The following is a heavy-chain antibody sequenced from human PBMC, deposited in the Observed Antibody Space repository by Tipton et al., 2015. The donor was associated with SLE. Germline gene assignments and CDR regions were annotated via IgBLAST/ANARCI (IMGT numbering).Heavy chain of an antibody. CDR3: ARADGYNSGFD. D-gene: IGHD5-24*01. Sequence: TLSLTCTVSGGSISSGSYYWCWIRQPAGKGLEWIGRIYTSGSTNYNPSLKSRVTISVDTSKNQFSLKLSSVTAADTAVYYCARADGYNSGFDWGQGTMVTVSS. CDR1: GGSISSGSYY. V-gene: IGHV4-61*02. CDR2: IYTSGST. J-gene: IGHJ3*01.